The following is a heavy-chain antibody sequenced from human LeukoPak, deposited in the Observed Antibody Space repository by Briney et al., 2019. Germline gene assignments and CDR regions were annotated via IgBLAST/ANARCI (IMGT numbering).Heavy chain of an antibody. CDR2: IYTSGGT. V-gene: IGHV4-4*07. CDR3: AREIYYYDSSGYFD. D-gene: IGHD3-22*01. Sequence: PSETLSLTCTVSGGSISSYYWSWIRQPAGKGLEWIGRIYTSGGTNYNPSLKSRVTMSVDTSKNQFSLKLSSVTAADTAVYYCAREIYYYDSSGYFDWGQGTLVTVSS. J-gene: IGHJ4*02. CDR1: GGSISSYY.